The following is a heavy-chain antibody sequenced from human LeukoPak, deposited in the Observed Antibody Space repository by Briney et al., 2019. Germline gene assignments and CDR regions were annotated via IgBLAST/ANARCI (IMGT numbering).Heavy chain of an antibody. D-gene: IGHD2/OR15-2a*01. CDR2: ISTDGSSS. Sequence: GGSLRLSCAASGFTFSRYWMHWLRQGPGKGLVWVSRISTDGSSSTYADSVKGRFTISRDNGKNTLYLQTNSLRAEDTAVYYCASYLTSIPSGMDVWGQGTTVIVSS. J-gene: IGHJ6*02. V-gene: IGHV3-74*01. CDR3: ASYLTSIPSGMDV. CDR1: GFTFSRYW.